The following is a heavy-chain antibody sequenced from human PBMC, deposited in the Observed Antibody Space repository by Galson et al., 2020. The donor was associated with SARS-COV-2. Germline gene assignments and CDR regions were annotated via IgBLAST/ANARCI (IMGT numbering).Heavy chain of an antibody. CDR2: IYPSDSDT. Sequence: HGESLKISCKGSGYSFTSYWIAWVRQMPGKGLEWMGIIYPSDSDTRYSPSFRGQVTISADKSISTAYLQWSSLKASDTAMYYCARHLAGDPGAFDIWGQGTMVTVSS. J-gene: IGHJ3*02. CDR3: ARHLAGDPGAFDI. CDR1: GYSFTSYW. D-gene: IGHD7-27*01. V-gene: IGHV5-51*01.